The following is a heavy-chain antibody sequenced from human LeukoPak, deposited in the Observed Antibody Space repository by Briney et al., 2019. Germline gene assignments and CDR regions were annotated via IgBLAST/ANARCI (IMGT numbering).Heavy chain of an antibody. D-gene: IGHD6-13*01. CDR1: GFTFDDYA. CDR3: AKGYSSSWGYNWFDP. CDR2: ISWNSGSI. Sequence: GGSLRLSCAASGFTFDDYAMHWVRQAPGKGLEWVSGISWNSGSIGYADSVKGRFTISRDNAKNSLYLQMNSLRAEDTALYYCAKGYSSSWGYNWFDPWGQGTLVTVSS. V-gene: IGHV3-9*01. J-gene: IGHJ5*02.